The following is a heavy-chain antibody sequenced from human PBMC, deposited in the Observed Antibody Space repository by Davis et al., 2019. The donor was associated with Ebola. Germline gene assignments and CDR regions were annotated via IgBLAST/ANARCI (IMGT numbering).Heavy chain of an antibody. CDR3: AKDHHILFIAAWDV. V-gene: IGHV3-30-3*01. J-gene: IGHJ6*02. CDR1: GFTFSSYA. D-gene: IGHD6-6*01. CDR2: ISYDGSNK. Sequence: PGGSLRLSCAASGFTFSSYAMHWVRQAPGKGLEWVAVISYDGSNKYYADSVKGRFTISRDNSKNTLYLQMNSLRAEDTAVYYCAKDHHILFIAAWDVWGQGTTVTVSS.